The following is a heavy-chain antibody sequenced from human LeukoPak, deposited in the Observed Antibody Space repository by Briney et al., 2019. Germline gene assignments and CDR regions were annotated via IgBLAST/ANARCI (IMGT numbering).Heavy chain of an antibody. CDR1: GGSISSYY. Sequence: SETLSLTCTVSGGSISSYYWSWIRQPPGKGLEWIGYIYYSGSTNYNPSLKSRVTISADTSKNQLSLKLSSVTAADTAVYYCAGQHGYKFDPWGQGTLVTVSS. D-gene: IGHD5-24*01. CDR3: AGQHGYKFDP. J-gene: IGHJ5*02. V-gene: IGHV4-59*01. CDR2: IYYSGST.